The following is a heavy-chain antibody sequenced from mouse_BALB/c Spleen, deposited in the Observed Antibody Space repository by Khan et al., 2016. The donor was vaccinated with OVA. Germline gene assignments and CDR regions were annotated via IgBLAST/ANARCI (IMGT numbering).Heavy chain of an antibody. CDR1: GLTIKDTY. Sequence: VQLKESGAELVKSGATVTLSCTASGLTIKDTYMHWLKQRPEQGQVWIGRIDPPNGNTKYDPYLQGQATITADTSTNPVYLQLSSLTSEDTAVYYYARMARKWGQGTTLTVSS. V-gene: IGHV14-3*02. CDR3: ARMARK. CDR2: IDPPNGNT. J-gene: IGHJ2*01.